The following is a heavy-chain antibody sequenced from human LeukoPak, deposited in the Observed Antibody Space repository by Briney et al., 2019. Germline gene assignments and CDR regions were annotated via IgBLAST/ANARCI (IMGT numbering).Heavy chain of an antibody. CDR2: IYYGGST. Sequence: PPETLSLTCTVSGGSISSSSYYWGWIRQPPGKGLEWIGSIYYGGSTYYNPSLKSRVTISVDTSKNQSSLKLSSVTAADTAVYYCAREGSQYYFDYWGQGTLVTVSS. CDR1: GGSISSSSYY. V-gene: IGHV4-39*07. CDR3: AREGSQYYFDY. J-gene: IGHJ4*02.